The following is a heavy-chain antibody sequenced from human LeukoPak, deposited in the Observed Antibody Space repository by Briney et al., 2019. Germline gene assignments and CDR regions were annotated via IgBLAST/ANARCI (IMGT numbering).Heavy chain of an antibody. CDR1: GFTFSGSA. CDR2: IRSKANSYAT. J-gene: IGHJ5*02. Sequence: GGSLRLSCAASGFTFSGSAMHWVRQASGKGLEWVGRIRSKANSYATAYAASVKGRFTISRDDSKNTAYLQMNSLKTEDTAVYYCTRRSGSGSLNWFDPWGQGALVTVSS. D-gene: IGHD3-10*01. CDR3: TRRSGSGSLNWFDP. V-gene: IGHV3-73*01.